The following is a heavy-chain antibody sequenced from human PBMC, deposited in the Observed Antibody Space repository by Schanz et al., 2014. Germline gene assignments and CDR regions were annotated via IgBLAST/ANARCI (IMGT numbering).Heavy chain of an antibody. V-gene: IGHV4-34*01. J-gene: IGHJ5*02. Sequence: QVQLVESGGGLIQPGGSLRLSCAASGFTVSSNYMSWVRQAPGKGLEWIGEVHPSGTTNYNPSLSYRVTMSVDASKNQFSLKLTSVTAADTAVYYCARGQDHAKTGDLWGRGTLVTISS. CDR1: GFTVSSNY. D-gene: IGHD2-2*01. CDR2: VHPSGTT. CDR3: ARGQDHAKTGDL.